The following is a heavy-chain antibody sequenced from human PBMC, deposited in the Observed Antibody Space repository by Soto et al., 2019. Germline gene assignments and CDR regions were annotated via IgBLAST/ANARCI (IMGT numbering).Heavy chain of an antibody. CDR3: ARVPMVRVDNWFGP. CDR2: IYHSGST. V-gene: IGHV4-38-2*02. J-gene: IGHJ5*02. Sequence: GWIRKPPGKGLEWIGSIYHSGSTYYNPSLKSRVTISVDTSKNQFSLKLSSVTAADTAVYFCARVPMVRVDNWFGPSGQATLGTLSS. D-gene: IGHD2-8*01.